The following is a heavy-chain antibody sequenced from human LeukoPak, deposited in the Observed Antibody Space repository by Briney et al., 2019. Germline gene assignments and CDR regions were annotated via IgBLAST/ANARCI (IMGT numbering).Heavy chain of an antibody. CDR2: IYYSGST. J-gene: IGHJ4*02. Sequence: SETLSLTCTVSGGSISSGSYYWGWIRQPPGKGLEWIGSIYYSGSTYYNPSLKSRVTISVDTSKNQFSLKLSSVTAADTAVYYCARHQARYSGYEYYFDYWGQGTLVTVSS. CDR3: ARHQARYSGYEYYFDY. D-gene: IGHD5-12*01. V-gene: IGHV4-39*01. CDR1: GGSISSGSYY.